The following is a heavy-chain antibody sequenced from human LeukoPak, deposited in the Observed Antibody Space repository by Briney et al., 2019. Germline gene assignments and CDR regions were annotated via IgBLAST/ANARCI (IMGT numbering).Heavy chain of an antibody. CDR2: ISSSGSTI. CDR3: AKDQYYYDSSGYYPLDY. CDR1: GFTFSSYE. D-gene: IGHD3-22*01. Sequence: GGSLRLPCAASGFTFSSYEVNWVRQAPGKGLEWVSYISSSGSTIYYADSVKGRFTISRDNSKNTLYLQMNSLRAEDTAVYYCAKDQYYYDSSGYYPLDYWGQGTLVTVSA. V-gene: IGHV3-48*03. J-gene: IGHJ4*02.